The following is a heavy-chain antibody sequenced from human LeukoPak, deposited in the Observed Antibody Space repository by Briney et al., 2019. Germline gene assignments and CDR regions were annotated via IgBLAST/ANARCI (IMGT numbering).Heavy chain of an antibody. V-gene: IGHV4-59*01. D-gene: IGHD5-24*01. CDR3: ARGGGYNSPFGY. CDR2: IYYSGST. Sequence: SETLSLTCTVSGGSISSYYWSWIRQPPGKGLEWIGYIYYSGSTNYNPSLKSRVTISVDTSKNQFSLKLSSVTAADTAVYYCARGGGYNSPFGYWGQGTLVTVSS. CDR1: GGSISSYY. J-gene: IGHJ4*02.